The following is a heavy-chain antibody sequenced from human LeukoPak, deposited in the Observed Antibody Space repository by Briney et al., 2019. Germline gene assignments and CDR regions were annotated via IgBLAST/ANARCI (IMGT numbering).Heavy chain of an antibody. CDR2: IKQDGSEK. CDR3: ARDRTYDSSGLFDY. CDR1: GFTFSSYW. J-gene: IGHJ4*02. V-gene: IGHV3-7*01. D-gene: IGHD3-22*01. Sequence: PGGSLRLSCAAYGFTFSSYWMSWVRQAPGKGLEWVANIKQDGSEKYYVDSVKGRFTISRDNAKNSLYLQMNSLRAEDTAVYYCARDRTYDSSGLFDYWGQGTLVTVSS.